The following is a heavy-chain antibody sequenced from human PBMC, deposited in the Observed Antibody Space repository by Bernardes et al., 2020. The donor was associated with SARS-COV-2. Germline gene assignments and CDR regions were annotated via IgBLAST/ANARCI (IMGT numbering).Heavy chain of an antibody. D-gene: IGHD1-1*01. Sequence: SETLSLTCTVSGVTISSSSYHWGRIRQRQGKGLEWIGSIYYSGSTYYNPSLKSRATISVDTSKNQFSLKLSSVTAADTAVYYCARDQVPHYYYYYGMDVWGQGTTVTVSS. V-gene: IGHV4-39*02. J-gene: IGHJ6*02. CDR3: ARDQVPHYYYYYGMDV. CDR1: GVTISSSSYH. CDR2: IYYSGST.